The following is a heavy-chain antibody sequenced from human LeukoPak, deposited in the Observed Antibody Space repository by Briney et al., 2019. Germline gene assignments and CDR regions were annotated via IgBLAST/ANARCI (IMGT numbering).Heavy chain of an antibody. CDR2: ISAYNGNT. Sequence: ASVKVSYKASGYTFTSYGISRVRQAPGQGLEWMGWISAYNGNTNYAQKLQGRVTMTTDTSTSTAYMELRSLRSDDTAVYYCARADCSSTSCFSSDYWGQGTLVTVSS. J-gene: IGHJ4*02. CDR3: ARADCSSTSCFSSDY. D-gene: IGHD2-2*01. V-gene: IGHV1-18*01. CDR1: GYTFTSYG.